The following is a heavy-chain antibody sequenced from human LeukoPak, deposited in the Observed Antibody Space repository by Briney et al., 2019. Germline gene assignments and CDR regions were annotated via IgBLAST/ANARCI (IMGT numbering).Heavy chain of an antibody. CDR2: INPNSGGT. V-gene: IGHV1-2*02. J-gene: IGHJ5*02. Sequence: ASVKVSCKASGYTFTGYYMHWVRQAPGQGLEWMGWINPNSGGTNYAQKFQGRVTMTRDMSTSTGYMELSSLRSGDTAVYYCVQSAGSRQTNWFDPWGQGTLVTVSS. D-gene: IGHD6-13*01. CDR1: GYTFTGYY. CDR3: VQSAGSRQTNWFDP.